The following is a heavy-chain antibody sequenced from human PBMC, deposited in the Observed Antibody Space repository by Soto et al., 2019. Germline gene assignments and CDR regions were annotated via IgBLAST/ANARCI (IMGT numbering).Heavy chain of an antibody. D-gene: IGHD3-3*01. CDR3: ARVDKRNYDFWSGYYPPTGGEDYYGMDV. J-gene: IGHJ6*02. V-gene: IGHV3-11*01. Sequence: QVQLVESGGGLVKPGGSLRLSCAASGFTFSDYYMSWIRQAPGKGLEWVSYISSSGSTIYYADSVKGRFTISRDNAKNSLYLQMNSLRAEDTAVYYCARVDKRNYDFWSGYYPPTGGEDYYGMDVWGQGTTVTVSS. CDR1: GFTFSDYY. CDR2: ISSSGSTI.